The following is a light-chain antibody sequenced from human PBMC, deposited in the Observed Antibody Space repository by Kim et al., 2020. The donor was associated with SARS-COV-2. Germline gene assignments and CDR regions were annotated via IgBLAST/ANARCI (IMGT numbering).Light chain of an antibody. CDR2: GKN. CDR1: SLRSYY. Sequence: SELTQDPAVSVALGQTVRITCQGDSLRSYYASWYQQKPGQAPVLVIYGKNNRPSGIPDRFSGSSSGNTASLTITGAQAEDEADYYCNSRDSSGNHVVFGGGTKLTV. V-gene: IGLV3-19*01. CDR3: NSRDSSGNHVV. J-gene: IGLJ2*01.